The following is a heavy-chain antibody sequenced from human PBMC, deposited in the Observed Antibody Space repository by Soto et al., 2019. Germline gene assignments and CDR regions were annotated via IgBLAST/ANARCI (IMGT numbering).Heavy chain of an antibody. CDR1: GYTFTRSG. CDR2: ISSYNGDT. Sequence: QVQLVQSGAEVKKPGASVKVSCKASGYTFTRSGISWVRQAPGQGPEWMGWISSYNGDTNYAQTFQGRVTMHTDTPXXAAYMELRSLRSDDTAVYYCASEGVDPYYYYRMDVWRQGTPVTVSS. D-gene: IGHD5-12*01. J-gene: IGHJ6*02. CDR3: ASEGVDPYYYYRMDV. V-gene: IGHV1-18*01.